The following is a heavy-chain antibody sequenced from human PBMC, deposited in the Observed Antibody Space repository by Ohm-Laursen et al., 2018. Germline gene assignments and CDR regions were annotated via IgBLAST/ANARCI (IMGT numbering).Heavy chain of an antibody. D-gene: IGHD3-10*01. Sequence: SDTLSLTCSVSGDSISAHYWSWIRQPPGKGLEWIGYIHHTGYTTYNPSLKSRVTISVDTSKNQFSLKLSSVTAADTAVYYCARQRSGSTGMDVWGQGTTVTVSS. J-gene: IGHJ6*02. CDR2: IHHTGYT. V-gene: IGHV4-59*08. CDR1: GDSISAHY. CDR3: ARQRSGSTGMDV.